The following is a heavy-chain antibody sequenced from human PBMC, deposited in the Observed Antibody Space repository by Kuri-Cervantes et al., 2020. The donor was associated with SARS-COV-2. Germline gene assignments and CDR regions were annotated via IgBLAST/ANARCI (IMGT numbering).Heavy chain of an antibody. V-gene: IGHV4-59*04. CDR1: GGSISSYY. J-gene: IGHJ6*02. Sequence: ESLKISCTVSGGSISSYYWSWIRQPPGKGLEWIGSVSYTGNTYLNPSLKSRVTISVHTSKTQFSLNLSSVTVADTAVYYCARQVELSLDEYGMDIWSQGTTVTVSS. D-gene: IGHD1-7*01. CDR2: VSYTGNT. CDR3: ARQVELSLDEYGMDI.